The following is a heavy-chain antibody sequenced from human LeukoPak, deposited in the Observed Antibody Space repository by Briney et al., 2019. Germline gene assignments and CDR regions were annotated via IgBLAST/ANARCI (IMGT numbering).Heavy chain of an antibody. Sequence: PGGSLRLSCAASGFTFSSYWMSWVRQAPGKGLEWVANIKQDGSEKYYVDSVKGRFTISRNNAENSLYLQMNSLRAEDTAVYYCARQPIYEAYFDFWGQGTLVTVSS. V-gene: IGHV3-7*01. CDR1: GFTFSSYW. J-gene: IGHJ4*02. D-gene: IGHD3-16*01. CDR2: IKQDGSEK. CDR3: ARQPIYEAYFDF.